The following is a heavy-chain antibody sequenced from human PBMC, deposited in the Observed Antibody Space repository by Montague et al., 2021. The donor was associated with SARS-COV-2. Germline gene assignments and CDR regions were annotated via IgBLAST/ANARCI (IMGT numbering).Heavy chain of an antibody. CDR3: ARVHIVVVTAMRYFDH. V-gene: IGHV4-31*03. CDR2: IYYSGST. D-gene: IGHD2-21*02. Sequence: TLSLTCTVSGGSISSGGYYWSWIRQHPGKGLEWIGYIYYSGSTYYNSSLKSRVTISVDTSKNQFSLQLSSVTAADTAVYYCARVHIVVVTAMRYFDHWGRGTLVTVSS. CDR1: GGSISSGGYY. J-gene: IGHJ2*01.